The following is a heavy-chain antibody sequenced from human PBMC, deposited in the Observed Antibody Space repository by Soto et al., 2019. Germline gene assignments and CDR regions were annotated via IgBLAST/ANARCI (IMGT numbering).Heavy chain of an antibody. J-gene: IGHJ4*02. CDR3: ARLLWFGELSTRRGSGIDY. Sequence: QVQLVQSGAEVKKPGSSVKVSCKASGGTFSSYAISWVRQAPGQGLEWMGGIIPIFGTANYAQKLQGRVTITADESTSTAYMELSSLRSEDTAVYYCARLLWFGELSTRRGSGIDYWGQGTLVTVSS. CDR2: IIPIFGTA. V-gene: IGHV1-69*01. D-gene: IGHD3-10*01. CDR1: GGTFSSYA.